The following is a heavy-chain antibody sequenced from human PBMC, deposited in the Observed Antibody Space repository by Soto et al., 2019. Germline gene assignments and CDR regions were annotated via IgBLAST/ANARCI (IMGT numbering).Heavy chain of an antibody. J-gene: IGHJ6*02. V-gene: IGHV1-2*02. CDR2: INPNSGGT. D-gene: IGHD3-10*01. CDR1: GYTFTGYY. CDR3: ARGGELLCSGESVPANCYYYGMDV. Sequence: VSVKVSCKASGYTFTGYYMHWVRQAPAQGRAWMGWINPNSGGTNYAQKFQGRVTLTRDTSISTAYMELCRLRCDDTAVYYCARGGELLCSGESVPANCYYYGMDVWGQGTTVTVSS.